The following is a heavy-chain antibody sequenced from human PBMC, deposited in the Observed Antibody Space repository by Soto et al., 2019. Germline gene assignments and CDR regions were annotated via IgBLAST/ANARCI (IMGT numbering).Heavy chain of an antibody. J-gene: IGHJ6*02. CDR3: ARGAIGVTTISYYYYGMDV. CDR2: IYYSGST. CDR1: GGSISSGDYY. Sequence: SETLSLTCTVSGGSISSGDYYWSWIRQPPGKGLEWIGYIYYSGSTYYNPSLKSRVTISVDTSKNQFSLKLSSVTAADTAVYYCARGAIGVTTISYYYYGMDVWGQGTTVTVSS. V-gene: IGHV4-30-4*01. D-gene: IGHD4-17*01.